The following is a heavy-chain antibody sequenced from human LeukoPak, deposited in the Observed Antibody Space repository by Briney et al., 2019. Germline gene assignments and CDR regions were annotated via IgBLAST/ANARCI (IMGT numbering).Heavy chain of an antibody. D-gene: IGHD6-19*01. CDR2: ISDSGGST. V-gene: IGHV3-23*01. J-gene: IGHJ4*02. CDR1: GFTFSSYV. CDR3: AKAGRVRSSGWYYFDY. Sequence: GGSLRLSCVASGFTFSSYVMSWVRQAPGRGLEWVSPISDSGGSTYYADSVKGRFTISRDNSKNTLYLQMNSLRAEDTAVYYCAKAGRVRSSGWYYFDYWGQGTLVTVSS.